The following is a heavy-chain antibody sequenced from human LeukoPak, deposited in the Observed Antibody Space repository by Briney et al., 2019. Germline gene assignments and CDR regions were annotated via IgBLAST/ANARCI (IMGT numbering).Heavy chain of an antibody. CDR2: ISYDGSNK. CDR1: GFTFSSYG. D-gene: IGHD6-13*01. Sequence: GGSLRLSCAASGFTFSSYGMHWVRQAPGKGLEWVAVISYDGSNKYYADSVKGRFTISRDNSKNTLYLQMNSLRAEDTAVYYCAKGSGYSSSWVDYWGQGTLVTVSS. CDR3: AKGSGYSSSWVDY. V-gene: IGHV3-30*18. J-gene: IGHJ4*02.